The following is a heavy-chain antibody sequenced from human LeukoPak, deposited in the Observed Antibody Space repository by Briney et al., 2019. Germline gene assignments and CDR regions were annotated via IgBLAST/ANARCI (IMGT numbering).Heavy chain of an antibody. J-gene: IGHJ4*02. V-gene: IGHV3-30*04. CDR2: ISYDGSNK. Sequence: GGSLRLSCAASGFTFSSYAMHWVRQAPGKGLEWVAVISYDGSNKYYADSVKGRFTISRDNAKNSLYLQMSSLGAEDTAVYYCANDCSSSSCYDYWGQGTLVTVSS. D-gene: IGHD2-2*01. CDR3: ANDCSSSSCYDY. CDR1: GFTFSSYA.